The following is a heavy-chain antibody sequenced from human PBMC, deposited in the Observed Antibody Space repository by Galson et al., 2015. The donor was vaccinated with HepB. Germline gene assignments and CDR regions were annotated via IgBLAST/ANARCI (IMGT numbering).Heavy chain of an antibody. D-gene: IGHD1-26*01. CDR3: AREPKPERPSGSYYPLDY. V-gene: IGHV3-11*06. CDR1: GFTFSDYY. J-gene: IGHJ4*02. CDR2: ISSSSSYT. Sequence: SLRLSCAASGFTFSDYYMSWIRQAPGKGLEWVSYISSSSSYTNYADSVKGRFTISRDNAKNSLYLQMNSLRAEDTAVYYCAREPKPERPSGSYYPLDYWGQGTLVTVSS.